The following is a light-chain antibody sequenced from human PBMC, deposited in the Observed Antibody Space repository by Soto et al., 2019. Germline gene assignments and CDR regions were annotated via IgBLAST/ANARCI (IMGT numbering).Light chain of an antibody. V-gene: IGKV3-20*01. Sequence: EIVSTHSPGTLSLSLGERATLSCRASQSVSNNFLAWYQQKPGQAPRLLIYGASSRATGIPDRFSGSGSGTDFTLTISRLEPEDFAVYYCQQYGSSPLTFGPGTKVDIK. CDR1: QSVSNNF. CDR2: GAS. J-gene: IGKJ3*01. CDR3: QQYGSSPLT.